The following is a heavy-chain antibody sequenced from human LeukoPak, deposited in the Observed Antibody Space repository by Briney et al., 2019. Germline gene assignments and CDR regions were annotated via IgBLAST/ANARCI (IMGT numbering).Heavy chain of an antibody. CDR3: AISRVVGAARFAFDI. CDR1: GYTFTIYD. V-gene: IGHV1-8*01. Sequence: ASVKVSCKASGYTFTIYDINWVRQVPGQGLEWMGWMNPNSGNAGYAQMFQGRVTMTRDTSINTAYVELSSLRSDDTAVYYCAISRVVGAARFAFDIWGQGTIITVSS. J-gene: IGHJ3*02. D-gene: IGHD2-15*01. CDR2: MNPNSGNA.